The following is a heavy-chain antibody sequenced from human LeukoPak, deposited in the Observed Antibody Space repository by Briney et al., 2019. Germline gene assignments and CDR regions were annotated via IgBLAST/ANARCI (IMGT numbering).Heavy chain of an antibody. J-gene: IGHJ6*02. CDR2: IYPGDSDS. Sequence: GESLKISCKGSGYSFSNYWIGWVRQMPGKGLEWMGIIYPGDSDSRYSPSFQGQVTISADKSISTAYLQWSGLKASDTAIYYCARPVSGTFLAGMDVWGQGTTVSVSS. D-gene: IGHD3-10*01. CDR3: ARPVSGTFLAGMDV. CDR1: GYSFSNYW. V-gene: IGHV5-51*01.